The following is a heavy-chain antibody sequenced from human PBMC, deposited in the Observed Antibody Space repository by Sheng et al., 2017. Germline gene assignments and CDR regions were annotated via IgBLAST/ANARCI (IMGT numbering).Heavy chain of an antibody. CDR1: GGSFSGYY. Sequence: QVQLQQWGAGLLKPSETLSLTCAVYGGSFSGYYWSWIRQPPGKGLEWIGEINHSGSTNYNPSLKSRVTISVDTSKNQFSLKLSSVTAADTAVYYCARGANIVATDYFDYWGQGTLVTVSS. D-gene: IGHD5-12*01. CDR2: INHSGST. J-gene: IGHJ4*02. CDR3: ARGANIVATDYFDY. V-gene: IGHV4-34*01.